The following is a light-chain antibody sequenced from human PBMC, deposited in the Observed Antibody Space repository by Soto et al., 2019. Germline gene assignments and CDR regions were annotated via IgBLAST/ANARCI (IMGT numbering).Light chain of an antibody. J-gene: IGLJ3*02. CDR2: GSG. V-gene: IGLV1-44*01. CDR1: SSNIGGDT. Sequence: QSVLIQPPSVSGTPGQTVTISCSGSSSNIGGDTVTWFQQLPGAAPKLLVYGSGQRPSGVPDRFSGSKSGTSASLAISGLRSEDEADYYCAAWDDRVRVRVFGGGTKLTVL. CDR3: AAWDDRVRVRV.